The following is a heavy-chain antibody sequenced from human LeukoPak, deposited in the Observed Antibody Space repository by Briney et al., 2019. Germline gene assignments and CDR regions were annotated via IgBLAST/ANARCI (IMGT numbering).Heavy chain of an antibody. CDR3: ARLSFGHRDY. CDR2: INHSGST. Sequence: SETLSLTCAVYGGSFSGYYWSWIRQPPGKGLEWIGEINHSGSTNYNPSLKSRVTISVDTSKNQFSLKLSSVTAADTAVYYCARLSFGHRDYWGQGTLVTVSS. J-gene: IGHJ4*02. CDR1: GGSFSGYY. D-gene: IGHD3-10*01. V-gene: IGHV4-34*01.